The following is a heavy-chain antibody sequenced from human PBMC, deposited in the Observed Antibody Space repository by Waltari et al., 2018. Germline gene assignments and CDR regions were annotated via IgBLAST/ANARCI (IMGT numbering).Heavy chain of an antibody. D-gene: IGHD6-6*01. V-gene: IGHV4-39*07. CDR2: IYYSVST. Sequence: QLKLQESGPGLVKPSETLSLTCTVSGGSIRNSGYYWGWTRQPPGKGLGWIGSIYYSVSTYYNPSLKSRVTISVDTSKNQFSLKLSSVTAADTAVYYCARGREYTDSFDYWGQGTLVTVSS. J-gene: IGHJ4*02. CDR1: GGSIRNSGYY. CDR3: ARGREYTDSFDY.